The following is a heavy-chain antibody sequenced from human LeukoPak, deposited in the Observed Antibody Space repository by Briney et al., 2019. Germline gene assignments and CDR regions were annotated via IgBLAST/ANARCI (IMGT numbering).Heavy chain of an antibody. V-gene: IGHV3-48*03. CDR1: GFTFSSYE. D-gene: IGHD5-18*01. J-gene: IGHJ3*02. Sequence: GGSLRLSCAASGFTFSSYEMNWVRQAPGKGLEWVSYISSSGSTIYYADSVKGRFTISRDNAKNSLYLQMNSPRAEDTAVYYCARARRRGYSYGTPVGAFDIWGQGTMVTVSS. CDR2: ISSSGSTI. CDR3: ARARRRGYSYGTPVGAFDI.